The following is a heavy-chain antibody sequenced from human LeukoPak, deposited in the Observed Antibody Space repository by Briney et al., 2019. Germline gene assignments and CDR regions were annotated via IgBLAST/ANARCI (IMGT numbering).Heavy chain of an antibody. D-gene: IGHD6-13*01. CDR3: ARSKDYSSILFDY. CDR2: IYTSGST. Sequence: TPSQTLSLTCTVSGGSISSDNYYYSWIRQPAGKGLEWIGRIYTSGSTNYNPSLKSRVTISVDTSKNQFSLKLSSVTAADTAVYYCARSKDYSSILFDYWGQGTLVTVSS. V-gene: IGHV4-61*02. J-gene: IGHJ4*02. CDR1: GGSISSDNYY.